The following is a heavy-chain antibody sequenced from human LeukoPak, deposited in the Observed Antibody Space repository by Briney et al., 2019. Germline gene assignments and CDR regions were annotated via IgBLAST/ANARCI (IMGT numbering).Heavy chain of an antibody. CDR3: ARDSSGWFRDYYYGMDV. J-gene: IGHJ6*02. CDR2: IYSGGST. CDR1: GFTVSSNY. D-gene: IGHD6-19*01. Sequence: GGSLRLSCAASGFTVSSNYMSWVRQAPGKGLEWVSVIYSGGSTYYADSVKGRFTISRDNSKNTLYLQMNSLRAEETAVYYCARDSSGWFRDYYYGMDVWGQGTTVTVSS. V-gene: IGHV3-53*01.